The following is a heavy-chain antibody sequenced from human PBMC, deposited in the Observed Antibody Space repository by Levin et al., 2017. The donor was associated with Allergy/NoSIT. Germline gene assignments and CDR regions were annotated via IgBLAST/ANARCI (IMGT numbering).Heavy chain of an antibody. Sequence: LSLTCAASGFTFSSYAMHWVRQAPGKGLEWVAVISYDGSNKYYADSVKGRFTISRDNSKNTLYLQMNSLRAEDTAVYYCARDPSQVVPAAISGDVSHYYYGMDVWGQGTTVTVSS. CDR3: ARDPSQVVPAAISGDVSHYYYGMDV. CDR1: GFTFSSYA. D-gene: IGHD2-2*02. V-gene: IGHV3-30*04. J-gene: IGHJ6*02. CDR2: ISYDGSNK.